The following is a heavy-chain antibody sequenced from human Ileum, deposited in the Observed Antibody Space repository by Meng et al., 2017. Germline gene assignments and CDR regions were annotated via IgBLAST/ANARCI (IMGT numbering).Heavy chain of an antibody. D-gene: IGHD4-23*01. V-gene: IGHV4-4*02. CDR2: IYHSGST. CDR3: ARESRYGGNFVTFDY. CDR1: GGSISSSNW. Sequence: QVPVQEAGPGLVKPSGPLSLTCAVSGGSISSSNWWSWVRQPPGKGLEWIGEIYHSGSTNYNPSLKSRVTISVDKSKNQFSLKLSSVTAADTAVYYCARESRYGGNFVTFDYWGQGTLVTVSS. J-gene: IGHJ4*02.